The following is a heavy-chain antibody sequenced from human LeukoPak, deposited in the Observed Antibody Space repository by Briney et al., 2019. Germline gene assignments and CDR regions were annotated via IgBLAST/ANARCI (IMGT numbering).Heavy chain of an antibody. Sequence: SETLSLTCTVSGGSISSYYWSWIRQPPGKGLEWIGYIYYSGNTNYNPSLKSRVTISVDTSKNQFSLKLSSVTAADTAVYYCARDLGYCSSTSCGAFDIWGQGTMVTVSS. D-gene: IGHD2-2*01. CDR3: ARDLGYCSSTSCGAFDI. CDR1: GGSISSYY. CDR2: IYYSGNT. V-gene: IGHV4-59*12. J-gene: IGHJ3*02.